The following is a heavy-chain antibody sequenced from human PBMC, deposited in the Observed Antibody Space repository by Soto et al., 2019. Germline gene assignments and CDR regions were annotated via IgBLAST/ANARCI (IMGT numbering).Heavy chain of an antibody. CDR3: ARDDVLCDGGRCYGIPLDV. J-gene: IGHJ6*04. CDR2: IQSGGTT. Sequence: GGSLRLSCAASGFTVSSKYMTWVRQAPGKWLEWVSLIQSGGTTYYADSVKGRFTISRDTSENTLHLQMDSLRVEDTAVYYCARDDVLCDGGRCYGIPLDVSGKGTTVTVSS. V-gene: IGHV3-66*01. CDR1: GFTVSSKY. D-gene: IGHD2-15*01.